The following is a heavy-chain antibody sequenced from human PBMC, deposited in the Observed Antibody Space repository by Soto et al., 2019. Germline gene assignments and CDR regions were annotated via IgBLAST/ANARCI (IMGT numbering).Heavy chain of an antibody. D-gene: IGHD3-10*01. CDR2: ISSSSSYI. J-gene: IGHJ4*02. Sequence: PGGSLRLSCAASGFTFSSYSMNWVRQAPGKGLEWVSSISSSSSYIYYADSVKGRFTISRDNAKNSLYLQMNSLRAEDTAVYYCAISEILWFGELAPFDYWGQGTLVTVSS. CDR3: AISEILWFGELAPFDY. CDR1: GFTFSSYS. V-gene: IGHV3-21*01.